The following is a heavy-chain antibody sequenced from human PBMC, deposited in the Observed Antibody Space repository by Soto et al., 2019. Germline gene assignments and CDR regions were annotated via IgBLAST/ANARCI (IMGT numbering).Heavy chain of an antibody. D-gene: IGHD3-9*01. CDR3: ARDLLDSPGWLDP. J-gene: IGHJ5*02. CDR2: INAGNGNT. V-gene: IGHV1-3*01. CDR1: GYTFTSYA. Sequence: GASVKVSCKASGYTFTSYAMHWVRQAPGQRLEWMGWINAGNGNTKYSQKFQGRVTITRDTSASTAYMELSSLRSEDTAVYYCARDLLDSPGWLDPWGQGTLVTVSS.